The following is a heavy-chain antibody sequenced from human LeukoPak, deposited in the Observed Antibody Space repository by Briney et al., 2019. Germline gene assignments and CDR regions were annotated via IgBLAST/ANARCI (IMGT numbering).Heavy chain of an antibody. V-gene: IGHV3-48*03. Sequence: AGGSLRLSCAASGFTFSSYEMNWVRQAPGKGLEWVSYISSSGSTIYYAESVKGRFTISRDNAKNSLYLQMNSLRAEDTAVYYCARDRAFDWLCESCAFDIWGQGTMVTVSS. J-gene: IGHJ3*02. CDR3: ARDRAFDWLCESCAFDI. CDR1: GFTFSSYE. CDR2: ISSSGSTI. D-gene: IGHD3-9*01.